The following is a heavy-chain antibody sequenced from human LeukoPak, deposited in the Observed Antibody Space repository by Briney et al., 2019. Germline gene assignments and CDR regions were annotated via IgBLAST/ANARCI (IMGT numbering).Heavy chain of an antibody. CDR1: GFTFSSYS. V-gene: IGHV3-48*04. J-gene: IGHJ4*02. D-gene: IGHD2-15*01. Sequence: GGSLRLSCAASGFTFSSYSMNWVRQAPGKGLEWLSYVSSGSSTTYYADSVKGRFTISRDNAENSLYLQMNSLRAEDTAVYYCARGRLGGRSGTDYWGQGTLVTVSS. CDR3: ARGRLGGRSGTDY. CDR2: VSSGSSTT.